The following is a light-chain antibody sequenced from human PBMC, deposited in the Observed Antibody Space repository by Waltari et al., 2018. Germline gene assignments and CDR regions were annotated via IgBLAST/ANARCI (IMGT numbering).Light chain of an antibody. J-gene: IGKJ1*01. CDR3: QQYNNWPAWT. CDR2: GAL. Sequence: EIVMTQSPATLSVSPGERATLSCRSSQRVSSNLAWYQQKRGQSPRLLIFGALTRATSSPARFSGSASGTEFTLTISSMQSEDFAVYYFQQYNNWPAWTFGQGTKVEI. V-gene: IGKV3-15*01. CDR1: QRVSSN.